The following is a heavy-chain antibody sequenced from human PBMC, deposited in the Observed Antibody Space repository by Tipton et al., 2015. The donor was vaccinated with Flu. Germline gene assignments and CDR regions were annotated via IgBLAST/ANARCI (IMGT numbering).Heavy chain of an antibody. Sequence: LRLSCTVSGGSISSVTYYWGWIRQSPGKGLEWIGRIYTSGNTNYSPSLKSRVTMSVDTSKNQFSLKLSSMTAADTAVYYCARGQGNSGWRYFDYWGQGTLVTVSS. CDR1: GGSISSVTYY. D-gene: IGHD6-19*01. CDR3: ARGQGNSGWRYFDY. V-gene: IGHV4-61*02. J-gene: IGHJ4*02. CDR2: IYTSGNT.